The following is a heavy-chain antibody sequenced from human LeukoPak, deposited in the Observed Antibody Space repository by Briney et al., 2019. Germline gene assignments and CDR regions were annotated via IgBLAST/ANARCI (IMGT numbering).Heavy chain of an antibody. J-gene: IGHJ3*02. V-gene: IGHV3-64*01. CDR1: GFTFRDYG. D-gene: IGHD4-17*01. Sequence: PGGSLRLSCVASGFTFRDYGIYWVRQAPGQGLGHFSAISSTGTYTYYANSVRGRFTISRDNSKHTLYLQMGSLRAEDMAVYYCARGPTVTTFNAFDIWGQGTMVTVSS. CDR2: ISSTGTYT. CDR3: ARGPTVTTFNAFDI.